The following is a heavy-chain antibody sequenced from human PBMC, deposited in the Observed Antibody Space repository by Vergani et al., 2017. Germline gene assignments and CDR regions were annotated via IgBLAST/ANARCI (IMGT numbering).Heavy chain of an antibody. J-gene: IGHJ4*02. CDR3: ANAEGYSSSSRDFDY. V-gene: IGHV3-53*01. CDR1: GFTVSSNY. CDR2: IYSGGST. Sequence: EVQLVESGGGLIQPGGSLRLSCAASGFTVSSNYMSWVRQAPGKGLEWVSVIYSGGSTYYADSVKGRFTISRDNSKNTLYLQMNSLRAEDTAVYYCANAEGYSSSSRDFDYWGQGTLVTVSS. D-gene: IGHD6-6*01.